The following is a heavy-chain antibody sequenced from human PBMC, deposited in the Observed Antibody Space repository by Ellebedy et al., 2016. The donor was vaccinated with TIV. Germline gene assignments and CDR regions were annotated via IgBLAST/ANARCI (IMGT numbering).Heavy chain of an antibody. Sequence: GGSLRLSXAASGFIFSNYGMHWVRQAPGKGLEWAGVIWYDGSDKYYADSVKGRFTISRDNSKNTLYLQMNSLRAEDTAVYYCARESSGSMGGVFDIWGQGTMVTVSS. CDR2: IWYDGSDK. V-gene: IGHV3-33*01. CDR3: ARESSGSMGGVFDI. D-gene: IGHD2-8*02. CDR1: GFIFSNYG. J-gene: IGHJ3*02.